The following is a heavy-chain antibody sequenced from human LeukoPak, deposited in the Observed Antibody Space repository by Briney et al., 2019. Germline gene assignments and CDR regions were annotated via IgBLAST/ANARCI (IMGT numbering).Heavy chain of an antibody. CDR3: AIMGAAWGFDY. CDR2: ISPYNGNT. J-gene: IGHJ4*02. CDR1: GYTFTGYY. V-gene: IGHV1-18*04. D-gene: IGHD3-16*01. Sequence: ASVKVSCKASGYTFTGYYMHWVRQAPGQGFEWMGWISPYNGNTDYAQKFQGRVTLTTDTSTSTAYMDLRSLTSDDTAVYYCAIMGAAWGFDYWGQGTLVTVPS.